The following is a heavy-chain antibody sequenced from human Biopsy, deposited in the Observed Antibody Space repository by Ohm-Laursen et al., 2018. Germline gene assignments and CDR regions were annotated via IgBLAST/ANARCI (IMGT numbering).Heavy chain of an antibody. CDR3: ARDRDRRGWFDP. CDR1: GGSLSSYS. J-gene: IGHJ5*02. V-gene: IGHV4-4*07. D-gene: IGHD1-14*01. Sequence: SETLSLTCTVSGGSLSSYSWSWIRQPAGKGLGWIGQIYTSGITNYNPSPKSRVTMSVDTSKNKFSLRVSSVTAADTAVYYCARDRDRRGWFDPWGQGTLVTVSS. CDR2: IYTSGIT.